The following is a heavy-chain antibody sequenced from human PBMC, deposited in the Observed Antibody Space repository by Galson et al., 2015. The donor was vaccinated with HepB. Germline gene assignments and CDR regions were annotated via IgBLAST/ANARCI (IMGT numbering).Heavy chain of an antibody. CDR2: ISSGGSTI. V-gene: IGHV3-11*01. D-gene: IGHD2-15*01. Sequence: SLRLSCAASGFTFSDYYMSWIRQAPGKGLEWVPYISSGGSTIYYADSVKGRFTISRDNAKNSLYLQMNSLRAEDTAVYYCARVRCSGGSCYSLRNDNWFDPWGQGTLVTVSS. CDR3: ARVRCSGGSCYSLRNDNWFDP. CDR1: GFTFSDYY. J-gene: IGHJ5*02.